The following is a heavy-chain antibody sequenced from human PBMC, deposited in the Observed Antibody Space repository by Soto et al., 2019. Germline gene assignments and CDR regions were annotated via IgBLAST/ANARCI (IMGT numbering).Heavy chain of an antibody. Sequence: SLRLSCAGSGFTLSDHYIDWVRQAPGKGLEWVAVILYDGSKKYYADSMKGRFTISRDNSKNTLFLQMNSLRAEDTALYYCAKDRGALRWSEEHYYFDYWGQGALVTVSS. J-gene: IGHJ4*02. V-gene: IGHV3-30*18. CDR1: GFTLSDHY. CDR3: AKDRGALRWSEEHYYFDY. CDR2: ILYDGSKK. D-gene: IGHD4-17*01.